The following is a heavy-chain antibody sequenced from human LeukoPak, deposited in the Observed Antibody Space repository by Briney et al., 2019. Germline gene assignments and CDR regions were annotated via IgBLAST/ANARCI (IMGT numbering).Heavy chain of an antibody. CDR3: ARHRMYYYDSSGRGVADAFDI. CDR1: GGSISSSSYY. Sequence: SQTLSLTCTVSGGSISSSSYYWGWIRQPPGKGLEWIGSIYYSGSTYYNPSLKGRVTISVDTSKNQFSLKLSSVTAADTAVYYCARHRMYYYDSSGRGVADAFDIWGQGTMVTVSS. D-gene: IGHD3-22*01. J-gene: IGHJ3*02. CDR2: IYYSGST. V-gene: IGHV4-39*01.